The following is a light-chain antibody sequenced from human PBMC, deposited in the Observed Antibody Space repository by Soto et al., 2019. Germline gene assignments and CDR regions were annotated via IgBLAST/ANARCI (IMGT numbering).Light chain of an antibody. CDR1: QSVLYGTENENN. CDR3: QQYYSTPLT. CDR2: WAS. V-gene: IGKV4-1*01. Sequence: DIVMTQSPDSVAVSLGERATINCKSSQSVLYGTENENNLAWYQQKPGQPPKLLIYWASTRESGVPDRFSGSGSGTDFTLTISSLQAEDVAFYYCQQYYSTPLTFGQGTKVEIK. J-gene: IGKJ1*01.